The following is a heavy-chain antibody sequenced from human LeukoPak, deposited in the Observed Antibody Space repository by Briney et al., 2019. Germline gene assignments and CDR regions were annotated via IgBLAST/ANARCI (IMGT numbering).Heavy chain of an antibody. V-gene: IGHV3-23*01. J-gene: IGHJ6*03. CDR1: GFTFSRYG. CDR2: ISGSGGST. Sequence: PGGSLRLSCAASGFTFSRYGMSWVRQAPGKGLEWVSAISGSGGSTFYADSVKGRFTISRDNSKNTLYLQMNSLRAEDTAVYYCAKGSRPGYSYGPREYYYYMDVWGKGTTVTVSS. CDR3: AKGSRPGYSYGPREYYYYMDV. D-gene: IGHD5-18*01.